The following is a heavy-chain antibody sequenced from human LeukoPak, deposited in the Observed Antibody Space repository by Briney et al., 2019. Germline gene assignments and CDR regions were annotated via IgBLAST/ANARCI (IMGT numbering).Heavy chain of an antibody. V-gene: IGHV4-59*08. CDR2: IHYSGST. D-gene: IGHD1-26*01. Sequence: SETLSLTCTVSGSMYNYYWSWIRQPPGKGLEWIGYIHYSGSTNYNPSLKSRVTMSLDTSKNQVSLKLNSVTAADTAVYYCARHISSGGTYAHFDYWGQGTLVTVSS. CDR1: GSMYNYY. CDR3: ARHISSGGTYAHFDY. J-gene: IGHJ4*02.